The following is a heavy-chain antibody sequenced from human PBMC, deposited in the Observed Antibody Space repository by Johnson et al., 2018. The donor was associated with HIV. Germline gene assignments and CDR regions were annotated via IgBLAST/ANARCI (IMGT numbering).Heavy chain of an antibody. CDR1: GFTFSSYA. CDR3: ARVARHDGWWFDAFDI. V-gene: IGHV3-23*04. CDR2: ISGSGGST. Sequence: VQLVESGGGLVQPGGSLRLSCAASGFTFSSYAMSWVRQAPGKGLEWVSAISGSGGSTYYADSVKGRFTISRDNSKNTLYLQMNSLRAEDTAVYYCARVARHDGWWFDAFDIWGQGTVVTVSS. J-gene: IGHJ3*02. D-gene: IGHD2-15*01.